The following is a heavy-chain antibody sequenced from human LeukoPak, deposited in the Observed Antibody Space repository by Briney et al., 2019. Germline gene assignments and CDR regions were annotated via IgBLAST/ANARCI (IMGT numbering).Heavy chain of an antibody. D-gene: IGHD2-2*01. CDR3: ARDPPLGSCSTISCPHLDY. CDR2: ISSSSSFI. CDR1: GFTFSRYS. Sequence: PGGSLRLSCAASGFTFSRYSMNWVRQAPGKGLEWVSSISSSSSFIYYADSVKGRFTISRDNAKNSLYLQMNRLRAEDTAVYYCARDPPLGSCSTISCPHLDYWGQGTLVTVSS. V-gene: IGHV3-21*01. J-gene: IGHJ4*02.